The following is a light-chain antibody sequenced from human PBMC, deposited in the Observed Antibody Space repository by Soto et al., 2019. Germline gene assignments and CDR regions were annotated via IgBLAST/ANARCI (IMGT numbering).Light chain of an antibody. V-gene: IGKV3-15*01. Sequence: EILVTQSPATLSVCPGERATLSRRAIQSVRSSFLAWYQQKPGQAPSLLIYGASTRATGIPARFSGSGSGTEFTLTINSLQSEDFAVYYCEQYNNWFSITFGQRARLEI. CDR3: EQYNNWFSIT. CDR2: GAS. CDR1: QSVRSSF. J-gene: IGKJ5*01.